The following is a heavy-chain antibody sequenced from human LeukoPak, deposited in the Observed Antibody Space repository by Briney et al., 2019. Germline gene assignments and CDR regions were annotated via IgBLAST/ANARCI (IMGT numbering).Heavy chain of an antibody. D-gene: IGHD2-2*01. V-gene: IGHV3-23*01. CDR2: ISGSGGST. CDR1: GFTFSSYA. Sequence: GGSLRLSCAASGFTFSSYAMSWVRQAPGKGLEWVSAISGSGGSTYYADSVKGRFTISRDNSKNTLYLQMNSLRAEDTAVYYCAKPLGLPGAGGAFDTWGQGTMVIVSS. J-gene: IGHJ3*02. CDR3: AKPLGLPGAGGAFDT.